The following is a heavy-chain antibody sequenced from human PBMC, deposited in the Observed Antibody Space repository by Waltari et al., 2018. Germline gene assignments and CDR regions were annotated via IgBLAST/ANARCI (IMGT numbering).Heavy chain of an antibody. Sequence: QVQLVESGGGVVQPGSSMRLVCTASGFPFTTYAMHWVRQAPGKGLEWVAVISYDGSNTYYADSVKGRFTISRDNSRDTLYLQMSSLRVEDTAVYYCVETPGIATSAFASWGQGTLVTVSS. J-gene: IGHJ5*01. CDR2: ISYDGSNT. CDR3: VETPGIATSAFAS. CDR1: GFPFTTYA. D-gene: IGHD6-13*01. V-gene: IGHV3-30-3*01.